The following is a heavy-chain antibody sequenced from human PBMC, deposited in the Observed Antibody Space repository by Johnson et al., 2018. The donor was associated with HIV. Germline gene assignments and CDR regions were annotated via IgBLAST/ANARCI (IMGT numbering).Heavy chain of an antibody. CDR1: GFAFSSYA. J-gene: IGHJ3*02. D-gene: IGHD5-18*01. V-gene: IGHV3-NL1*01. Sequence: QVQLVESGGGVVQPGRSLRLSCAASGFAFSSYAMHWVRQAPGKGLEWVSVTYSGGSTYYADSVKGRFNISRDISKNTLYLQMNSLRAEDTAVYYCAREPRLLTDAFDIWGQGTMVTVSS. CDR3: AREPRLLTDAFDI. CDR2: TYSGGST.